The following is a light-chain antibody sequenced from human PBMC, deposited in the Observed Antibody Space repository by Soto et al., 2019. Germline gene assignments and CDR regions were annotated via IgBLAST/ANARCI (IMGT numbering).Light chain of an antibody. Sequence: QSALTQPASVSGSPGQSITISCTGTSSDVGGYNYVSWYQQHPGKAPKLMIYEVSNRPSGVSNRFSGSKSGNTASLTISGLQAEDEADYYCSSYTSSSTLVVFGTGTKVIVL. V-gene: IGLV2-14*01. CDR1: SSDVGGYNY. CDR2: EVS. J-gene: IGLJ1*01. CDR3: SSYTSSSTLVV.